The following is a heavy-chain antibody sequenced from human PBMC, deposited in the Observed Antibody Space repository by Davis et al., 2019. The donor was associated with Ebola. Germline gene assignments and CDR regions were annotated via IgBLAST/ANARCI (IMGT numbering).Heavy chain of an antibody. D-gene: IGHD3-22*01. CDR1: GYCFTSYW. V-gene: IGHV5-51*01. CDR3: ARQKYYYDSSGPFDY. Sequence: PGGSLRLSCKGSGYCFTSYWIGWVRQMPGKGLEWMGIIYPGDSDTRYSPSFQGQVTISADKSISTAYLQWSSLKASDTAMYYCARQKYYYDSSGPFDYWGQGTLVTVSS. CDR2: IYPGDSDT. J-gene: IGHJ4*02.